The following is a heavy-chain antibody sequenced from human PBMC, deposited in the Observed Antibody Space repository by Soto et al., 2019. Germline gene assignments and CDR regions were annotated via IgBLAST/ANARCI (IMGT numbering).Heavy chain of an antibody. CDR1: GGTFSSYT. CDR3: ARGFLEWLSPNYYYYYYMDV. V-gene: IGHV1-69*02. Sequence: SVKVSCKASGGTFSSYTISWVRQAPGQGLEWMGRIIPILGIANYAQKFQGRVTITADKSTSTAYMELSSLRSEDTAVYYCARGFLEWLSPNYYYYYYMDVWGKGTTVTVSS. J-gene: IGHJ6*03. CDR2: IIPILGIA. D-gene: IGHD3-3*01.